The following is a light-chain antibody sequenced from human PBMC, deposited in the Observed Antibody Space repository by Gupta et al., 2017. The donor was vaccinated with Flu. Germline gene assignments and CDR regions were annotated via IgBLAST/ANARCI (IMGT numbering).Light chain of an antibody. CDR3: QQHFRHPLT. Sequence: GAIVAITCRASQGVSSYLAWYQQKPGKAPKLLIFAADALQRGVPSRFRGSGSGTEFTLTISSLQPEDFATYFCQQHFRHPLTFGGGTTVEI. CDR2: AAD. V-gene: IGKV1-9*01. CDR1: QGVSSY. J-gene: IGKJ4*01.